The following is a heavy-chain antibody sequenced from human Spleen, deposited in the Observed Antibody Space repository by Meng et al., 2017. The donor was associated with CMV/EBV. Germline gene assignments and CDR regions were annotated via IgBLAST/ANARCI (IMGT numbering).Heavy chain of an antibody. D-gene: IGHD3-3*01. J-gene: IGHJ6*02. CDR3: ASGALRPWSDF. Sequence: GESLKISCAASGFTFSDCYMNWVRQAPGKGLEWVSSISSSSTIYYADSVKGRFTISRDNAKNTLSLQMNSLRAEDTAVYYCASGALRPWSDFWGQGTTVTVSS. V-gene: IGHV3-69-1*01. CDR2: ISSSSTI. CDR1: GFTFSDCY.